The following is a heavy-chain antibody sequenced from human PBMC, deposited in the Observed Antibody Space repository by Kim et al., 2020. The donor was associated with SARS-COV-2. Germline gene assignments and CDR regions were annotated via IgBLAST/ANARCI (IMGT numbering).Heavy chain of an antibody. Sequence: NYNPSLKGRVTMSIDTSKNQFSLKLTSVTAADSAIYYCAREGLNNWVDPWGQGTLVTVSS. D-gene: IGHD2-8*01. J-gene: IGHJ5*02. CDR3: AREGLNNWVDP. V-gene: IGHV4-4*07.